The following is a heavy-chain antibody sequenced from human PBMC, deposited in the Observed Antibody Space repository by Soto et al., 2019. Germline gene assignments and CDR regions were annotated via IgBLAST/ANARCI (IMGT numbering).Heavy chain of an antibody. CDR1: GGPISSSSYY. Sequence: PSXTLSLTCTVSGGPISSSSYYWCWIRQPPGKGLEWIGSIYYSGSTYYNPSLKSRVTISVDTSKNQFSLKLSSVTAADTAVYYCVHCSGGSCYSGAFDIWGQGTMVTVSS. D-gene: IGHD2-15*01. CDR2: IYYSGST. V-gene: IGHV4-39*01. CDR3: VHCSGGSCYSGAFDI. J-gene: IGHJ3*02.